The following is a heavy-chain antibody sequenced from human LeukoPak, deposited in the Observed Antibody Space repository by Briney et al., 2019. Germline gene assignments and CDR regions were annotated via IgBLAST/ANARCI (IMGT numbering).Heavy chain of an antibody. D-gene: IGHD2-21*02. CDR1: GFTFSSYW. V-gene: IGHV3-7*01. CDR2: IKQDGSEK. J-gene: IGHJ4*02. CDR3: ARAYCGGDCYLQYYFDY. Sequence: GGSLRLSCAASGFTFSSYWMSWVRQAPGKGLEWVANIKQDGSEKYYVDSVKGRFTISRDNAKNLLYLQMNSLRAEDTAVYYCARAYCGGDCYLQYYFDYWGQGTLVTVSS.